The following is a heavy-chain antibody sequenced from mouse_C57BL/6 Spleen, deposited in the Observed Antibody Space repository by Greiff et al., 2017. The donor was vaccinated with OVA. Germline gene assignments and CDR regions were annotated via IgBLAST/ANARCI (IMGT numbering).Heavy chain of an antibody. J-gene: IGHJ1*03. CDR2: INPNNGGT. D-gene: IGHD2-4*01. V-gene: IGHV1-18*01. Sequence: EVKLVESGPELVKPGASVKIPCKASGYTFTDYNMDWVKQSHGKSLEWIGDINPNNGGTIYNQKFKGKATLTVDKSSSTAYMELRSLTSEDTAVYYCARTGRDDYDEGYFDVWGTGTTVTVSS. CDR3: ARTGRDDYDEGYFDV. CDR1: GYTFTDYN.